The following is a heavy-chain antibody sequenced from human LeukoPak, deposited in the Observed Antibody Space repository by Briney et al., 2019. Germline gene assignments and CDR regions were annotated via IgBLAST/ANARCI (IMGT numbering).Heavy chain of an antibody. CDR3: ARHRIQPPVLMDV. J-gene: IGHJ6*02. Sequence: PSETLSLTCTVSGGSTASSSHYWGWIRQSPGKGLERIAIMYYTGSTYYNPPLKSRVSISVDTSRNQFSLKLTSVTAADTAIYYCARHRIQPPVLMDVWGQGTTVTVSS. CDR1: GGSTASSSHY. V-gene: IGHV4-39*01. D-gene: IGHD5-18*01. CDR2: MYYTGST.